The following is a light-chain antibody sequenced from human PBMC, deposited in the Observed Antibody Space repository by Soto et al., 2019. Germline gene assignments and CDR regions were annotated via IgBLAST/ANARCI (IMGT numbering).Light chain of an antibody. V-gene: IGLV2-23*03. Sequence: QSALTQPASVSGSPGQSITISCTGTSSDVGSRELVSWYQQHPGKAPKLMIYEGSKRPSGASNRFSGSRSGNTASLTISGLQAEDEADYYCCSYAGSRTFVVFGGGTKVTVL. CDR3: CSYAGSRTFVV. J-gene: IGLJ2*01. CDR1: SSDVGSREL. CDR2: EGS.